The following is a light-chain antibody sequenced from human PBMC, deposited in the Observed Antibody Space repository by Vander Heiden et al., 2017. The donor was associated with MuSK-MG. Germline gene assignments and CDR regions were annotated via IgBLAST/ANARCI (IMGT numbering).Light chain of an antibody. V-gene: IGKV1-39*01. CDR1: QSIRNY. CDR2: AAS. J-gene: IGKJ2*01. CDR3: QQCDSIPKT. Sequence: DVQMTQSPSSLSASVGDRVTITCRASQSIRNYLNWYQQKPGRAPNLLIYAASSLQSGVPSRFSGSASGTDFTLTISILQPEDFTTYYCQQCDSIPKTFGQGTKLEIK.